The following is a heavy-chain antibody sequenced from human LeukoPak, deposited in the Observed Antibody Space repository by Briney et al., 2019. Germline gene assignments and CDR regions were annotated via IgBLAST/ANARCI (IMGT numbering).Heavy chain of an antibody. CDR1: GGSISSYY. CDR2: IYYSGST. Sequence: SETLSLTCTVSGGSISSYYWSWIRQPPGKGLEWIGYIYYSGSTNYNPSLKSRVTISVDTSKNQFSLKLSSVTAADTAVYYCARDRDESNWFDPWGQGTPVTVSS. J-gene: IGHJ5*02. V-gene: IGHV4-59*01. D-gene: IGHD3-10*01. CDR3: ARDRDESNWFDP.